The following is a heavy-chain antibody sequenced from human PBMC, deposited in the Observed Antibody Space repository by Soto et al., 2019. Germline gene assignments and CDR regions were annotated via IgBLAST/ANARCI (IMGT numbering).Heavy chain of an antibody. D-gene: IGHD4-17*01. CDR2: ITPFNGNT. Sequence: SVKVSCKASGYTFTYRYLHWVRQAPGQALEWMGWITPFNGNTNYAQKLQDRVTITTDTSTSTAYMELSSLRSDDTAVYYCARDMAYRLPEAYNWFDPWGQGTLVTVSS. J-gene: IGHJ5*02. V-gene: IGHV1-45*02. CDR3: ARDMAYRLPEAYNWFDP. CDR1: GYTFTYRY.